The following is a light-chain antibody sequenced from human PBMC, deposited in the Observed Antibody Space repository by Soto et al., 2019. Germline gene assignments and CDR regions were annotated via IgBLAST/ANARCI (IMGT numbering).Light chain of an antibody. Sequence: ESVLTQSPGTLSLSPGERATLSCRASQSVTNRYFAWYQQRPGQAPRLLIYGISNRATGIPDRFSGSGSGTDFTLTISSLEPEDFVVYYCQQYSRLPHTFGQGTKLEVK. V-gene: IGKV3-20*01. CDR2: GIS. CDR1: QSVTNRY. CDR3: QQYSRLPHT. J-gene: IGKJ2*01.